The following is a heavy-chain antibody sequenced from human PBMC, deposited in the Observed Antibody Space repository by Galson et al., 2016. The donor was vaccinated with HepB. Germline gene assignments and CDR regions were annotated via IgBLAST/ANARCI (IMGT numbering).Heavy chain of an antibody. CDR1: GFALRTYA. Sequence: SLRLSCAASGFALRTYAMHWVRQAPGKGLQWLASISQDGRNTYYGDSMRGRFTISRDTSSDTLYLQMDSLRPEDTALYSCAREGSWELMFDYWGLGTLVTVSS. CDR2: ISQDGRNT. D-gene: IGHD1-26*01. J-gene: IGHJ4*02. CDR3: AREGSWELMFDY. V-gene: IGHV3-30*03.